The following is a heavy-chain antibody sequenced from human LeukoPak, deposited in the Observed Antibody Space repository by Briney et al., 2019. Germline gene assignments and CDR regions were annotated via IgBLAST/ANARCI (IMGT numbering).Heavy chain of an antibody. CDR1: GFTFSSYS. J-gene: IGHJ4*02. V-gene: IGHV3-21*01. CDR3: ARVYYYGSGSYSNPDY. D-gene: IGHD3-10*01. CDR2: TSSSSSYI. Sequence: GGSLRLSCAASGFTFSSYSMNWVRQAPGKGLEWVSSTSSSSSYIYYADSVKGRFTISRDNAKNSLYLQMNSLRAEDTAVYYCARVYYYGSGSYSNPDYWGQGTLVTVSS.